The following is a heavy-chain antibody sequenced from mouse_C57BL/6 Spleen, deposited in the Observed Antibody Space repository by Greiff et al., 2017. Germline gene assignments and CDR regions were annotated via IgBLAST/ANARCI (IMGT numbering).Heavy chain of an antibody. Sequence: VQLQQSGAELVRPGASVKLSCTASGFNIKDDYMHWVKRRPEQGLEWIGWIDPENGDTEYASKFQGKATITADTSSNTAYLQLSSLTSEDTAVYYCTTQLGRDYWGQGTTLTVSS. D-gene: IGHD4-1*02. J-gene: IGHJ2*01. V-gene: IGHV14-4*01. CDR2: IDPENGDT. CDR3: TTQLGRDY. CDR1: GFNIKDDY.